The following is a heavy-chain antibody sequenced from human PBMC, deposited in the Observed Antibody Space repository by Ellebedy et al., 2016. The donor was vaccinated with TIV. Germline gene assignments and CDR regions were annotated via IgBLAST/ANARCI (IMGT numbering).Heavy chain of an antibody. D-gene: IGHD4-17*01. Sequence: GESLKISCAASGFTFGHYWMHWVRQAPGKGLMWVSRITTDGGRTNYADSVEGRLTISRDNSKKTLYLQMNSLRVEDTAVYYCARDGGTYGDYVHGMDVWGQGTTVTVSS. CDR1: GFTFGHYW. V-gene: IGHV3-74*01. CDR3: ARDGGTYGDYVHGMDV. J-gene: IGHJ6*02. CDR2: ITTDGGRT.